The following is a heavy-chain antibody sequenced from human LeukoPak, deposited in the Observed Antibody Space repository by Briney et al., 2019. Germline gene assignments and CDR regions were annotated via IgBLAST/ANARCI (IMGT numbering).Heavy chain of an antibody. CDR3: AKDPDSSGYLYYFDY. CDR1: GVTFSSYA. V-gene: IGHV3-23*01. J-gene: IGHJ4*02. D-gene: IGHD3-22*01. Sequence: PGGSLRLSCAASGVTFSSYAMSWVRQAPGKGLEWVSAISGSGGSTYYADSVKGRFTISRDNSKNTLYLQMNSLRAEDTAVYYCAKDPDSSGYLYYFDYWGQGTLVTVSS. CDR2: ISGSGGST.